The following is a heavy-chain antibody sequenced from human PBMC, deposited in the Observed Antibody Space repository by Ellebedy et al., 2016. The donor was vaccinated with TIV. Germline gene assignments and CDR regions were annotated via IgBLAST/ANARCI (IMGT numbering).Heavy chain of an antibody. J-gene: IGHJ4*02. V-gene: IGHV1-18*04. CDR1: GYTFTSYG. CDR2: ISAYNGNT. D-gene: IGHD5-24*01. Sequence: AASVKVSCKASGYTFTSYGISWVRQAPGQGLEWMGWISAYNGNTNSAQKFQGRVTMTRDTSTSTVYMELSSLRSEDTAVYYCARDTGMEMATSTGDYWGQGTLVTVSS. CDR3: ARDTGMEMATSTGDY.